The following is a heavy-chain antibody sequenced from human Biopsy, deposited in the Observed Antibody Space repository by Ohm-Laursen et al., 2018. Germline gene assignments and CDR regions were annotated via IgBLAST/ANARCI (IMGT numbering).Heavy chain of an antibody. Sequence: VKISCRASGYNFNAYYMQWVRQAPGQGLEWMGWIRPLNGDTKYGQKLQDRVTMTTDTSTSTVYMELTSLRSDDTAVYYCARGEVTFGELIISLDSWGQGTLVTVSS. J-gene: IGHJ4*02. V-gene: IGHV1-18*04. D-gene: IGHD3-16*02. CDR2: IRPLNGDT. CDR1: GYNFNAYY. CDR3: ARGEVTFGELIISLDS.